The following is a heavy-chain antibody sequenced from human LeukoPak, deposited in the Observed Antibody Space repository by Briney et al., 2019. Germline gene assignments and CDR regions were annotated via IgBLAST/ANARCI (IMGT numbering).Heavy chain of an antibody. Sequence: ASVKVSRKVSGYTLTELSMHWVRQAPGKGLEWMGGFDPEDGETIYAQKFQGRVTMTEDTSTDTAYMELSSLRSEDTAVYYCATVYGSPLSIIAAASYYFDYWGQGTLVTVSS. CDR1: GYTLTELS. CDR3: ATVYGSPLSIIAAASYYFDY. V-gene: IGHV1-24*01. D-gene: IGHD6-13*01. J-gene: IGHJ4*02. CDR2: FDPEDGET.